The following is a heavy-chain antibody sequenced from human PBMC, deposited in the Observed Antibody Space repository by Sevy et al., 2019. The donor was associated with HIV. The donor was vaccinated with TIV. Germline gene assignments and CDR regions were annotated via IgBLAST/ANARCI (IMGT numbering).Heavy chain of an antibody. CDR3: ATSRSGYLDSSGYYIY. CDR2: IYPDDSDT. Sequence: GESLKISCRGSGYSFTSHWIGWVRHMPGKGLEWMGIIYPDDSDTRYSPSFQGQVTFSADKSISTAYLLWSSLKASDTAMYYCATSRSGYLDSSGYYIYWGQGTLVTVSS. CDR1: GYSFTSHW. J-gene: IGHJ4*02. D-gene: IGHD3-22*01. V-gene: IGHV5-51*01.